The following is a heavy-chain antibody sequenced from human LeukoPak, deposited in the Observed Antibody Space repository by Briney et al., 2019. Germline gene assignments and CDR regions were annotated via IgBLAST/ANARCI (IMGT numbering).Heavy chain of an antibody. V-gene: IGHV4-30-4*01. Sequence: SETLSLTCTVSGGSISSGDYYWSWIRQPPGKGLEWIGYIYYSGSTYYNPSLKSRVTISVDTSKNQFSLKLSSVTAADTAVYYCARFDYYSSGSYDASGAFDIWGQGTMVTVSS. D-gene: IGHD3-10*01. CDR2: IYYSGST. CDR1: GGSISSGDYY. J-gene: IGHJ3*02. CDR3: ARFDYYSSGSYDASGAFDI.